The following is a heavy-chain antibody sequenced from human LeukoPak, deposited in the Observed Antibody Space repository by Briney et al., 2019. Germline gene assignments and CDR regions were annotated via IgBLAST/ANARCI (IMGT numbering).Heavy chain of an antibody. V-gene: IGHV5-51*01. CDR2: IYAGDSDT. D-gene: IGHD6-19*01. Sequence: GESLKISCKGSGYSFTSYLIGWVRPMAGESLGWMGIIYAGDSDTRYSPSFQGQVTISADKSISTAYLQWSSLKASDTAMYYCARHGSSGWYVDYWGQGTLVTVSS. CDR3: ARHGSSGWYVDY. CDR1: GYSFTSYL. J-gene: IGHJ4*02.